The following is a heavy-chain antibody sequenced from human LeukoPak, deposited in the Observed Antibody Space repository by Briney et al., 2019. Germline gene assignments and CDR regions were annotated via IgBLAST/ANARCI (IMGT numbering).Heavy chain of an antibody. CDR2: IYYSGST. V-gene: IGHV4-59*08. Sequence: SETLSLTCTVSGGSISSYYWSWIRQPPGKGLEWIGYIYYSGSTNYNPSLKSRVTISVDTSKNQFSLKLSSVTAADTAVYYCARLASGSYFEYFQHWGQGTLVTVSS. CDR1: GGSISSYY. D-gene: IGHD1-26*01. CDR3: ARLASGSYFEYFQH. J-gene: IGHJ1*01.